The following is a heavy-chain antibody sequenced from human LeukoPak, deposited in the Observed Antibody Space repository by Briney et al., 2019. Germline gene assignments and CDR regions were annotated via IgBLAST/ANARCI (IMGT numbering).Heavy chain of an antibody. Sequence: ASVKVSCKASGYTFTDYYIHWVRQAPGQGPEWMGWINPDSGGTTYAQKFQGRVTMTRDTSISTAYMELTRLRSDDTAVYYCARLADCSSSSCRSFDYWGQGTLVTVSS. CDR1: GYTFTDYY. J-gene: IGHJ4*02. V-gene: IGHV1-2*02. D-gene: IGHD2-2*01. CDR3: ARLADCSSSSCRSFDY. CDR2: INPDSGGT.